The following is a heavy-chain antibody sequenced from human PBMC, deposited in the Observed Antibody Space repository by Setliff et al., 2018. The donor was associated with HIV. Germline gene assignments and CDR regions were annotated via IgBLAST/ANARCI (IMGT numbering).Heavy chain of an antibody. V-gene: IGHV4-39*07. CDR2: IDYSGNT. CDR1: GGSLSSTTYY. J-gene: IGHJ4*02. Sequence: SETLSLTCTVSGGSLSSTTYYWGWIRQPPGKGLEWIGIIDYSGNTYYNLSLKSRITISVDTSKNQFSLKLSSVTAADTAVYYCERSGPVWFGEPPYYFDSWGLGTLVTVSS. CDR3: ERSGPVWFGEPPYYFDS. D-gene: IGHD3-10*01.